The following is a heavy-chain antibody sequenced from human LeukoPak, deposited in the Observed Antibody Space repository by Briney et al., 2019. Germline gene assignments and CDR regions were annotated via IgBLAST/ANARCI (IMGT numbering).Heavy chain of an antibody. CDR1: GFIFSSYE. Sequence: GGSLRLSCEASGFIFSSYEMNWVRQAPGKGLEWVSFISSSGRTMYYADSMKGRFTVSRDNAKNSVYLQMNSLRAEDTAVYYCARDLWYSGNRAPPRALDTWGQGTMVTVSS. V-gene: IGHV3-48*03. J-gene: IGHJ3*02. D-gene: IGHD1-26*01. CDR3: ARDLWYSGNRAPPRALDT. CDR2: ISSSGRTM.